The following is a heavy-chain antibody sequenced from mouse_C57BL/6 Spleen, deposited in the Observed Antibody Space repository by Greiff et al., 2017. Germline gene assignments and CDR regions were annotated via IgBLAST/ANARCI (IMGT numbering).Heavy chain of an antibody. CDR1: GYTFTSYW. V-gene: IGHV1-52*01. CDR3: AREGLRGAMDY. J-gene: IGHJ4*01. D-gene: IGHD3-1*01. Sequence: QVQLQQPGAELVRPGSSVKLSCKASGYTFTSYWMHWVKQRPIQGLEWIGNIDPYDSETHYNQKFKDKATLTVDKSSSTAYMQLSSLTSEDSAVYYCAREGLRGAMDYWGQGTSVTVSS. CDR2: IDPYDSET.